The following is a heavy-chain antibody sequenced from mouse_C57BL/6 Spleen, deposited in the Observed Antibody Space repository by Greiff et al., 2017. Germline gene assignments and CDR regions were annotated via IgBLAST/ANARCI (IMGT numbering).Heavy chain of an antibody. Sequence: PGQGLEWIGMIHPNSGSTNYNEKFKSKATLTVDKSSSTAYMQLSSLTSEDSAVYYCARFWDVGYFDVWGTGTTVTVSS. D-gene: IGHD4-1*01. CDR2: IHPNSGST. J-gene: IGHJ1*03. CDR3: ARFWDVGYFDV. V-gene: IGHV1-64*01.